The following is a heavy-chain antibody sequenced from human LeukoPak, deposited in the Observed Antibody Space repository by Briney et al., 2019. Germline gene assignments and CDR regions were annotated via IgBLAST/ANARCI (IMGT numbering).Heavy chain of an antibody. CDR3: ARVPGFGDYVFFDY. CDR1: GGTFSSYA. CDR2: IIPIFGTA. D-gene: IGHD4-17*01. V-gene: IGHV1-69*13. Sequence: GASVKVSCKASGGTFSSYAISWVRQAPGQGLEWMGGIIPIFGTANYAQKFQGRVTITADESTSTAYMELSSLRSEDTAVYYCARVPGFGDYVFFDYWGQGTLVTVSS. J-gene: IGHJ4*02.